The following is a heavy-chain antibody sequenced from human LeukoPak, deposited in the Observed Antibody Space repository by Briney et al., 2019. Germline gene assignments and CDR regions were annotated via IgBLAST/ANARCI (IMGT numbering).Heavy chain of an antibody. D-gene: IGHD3-3*01. CDR3: ARGRSHYDFWSGYEGDYVDY. Sequence: SETLSLTCSVSGGSISNKYWSWIRQPPGKGLEWIGYIYYSGSTNYNPSLKSRVTISVDTSKNQFSLKLSSVTAADTAVYYCARGRSHYDFWSGYEGDYVDYWGQGTLVTVSS. CDR2: IYYSGST. CDR1: GGSISNKY. J-gene: IGHJ4*02. V-gene: IGHV4-59*08.